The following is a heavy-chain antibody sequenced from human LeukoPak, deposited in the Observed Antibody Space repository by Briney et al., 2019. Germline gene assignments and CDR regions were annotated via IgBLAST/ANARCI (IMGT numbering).Heavy chain of an antibody. CDR1: GFTFSSYA. Sequence: PGGSLRLSCAASGFTFSSYAMSWVRQAPGKGLEWVSAISGSGGSTYYADSVKGRFTISRDNSKNTLYLQMNSLRAEDTAVYYCAKYVKNWGIHSSSWYVYWGQGTLVTVSS. CDR2: ISGSGGST. V-gene: IGHV3-23*01. D-gene: IGHD6-13*01. J-gene: IGHJ4*02. CDR3: AKYVKNWGIHSSSWYVY.